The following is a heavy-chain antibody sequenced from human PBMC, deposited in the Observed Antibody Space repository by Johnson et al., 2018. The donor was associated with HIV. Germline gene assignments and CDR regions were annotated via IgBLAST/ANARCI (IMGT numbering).Heavy chain of an antibody. J-gene: IGHJ3*01. D-gene: IGHD2-15*01. V-gene: IGHV3-30-3*01. CDR2: MPYDGNNK. CDR3: ARDPFTPAGSDAFDV. Sequence: QVQLVESGGGVVQPGRSLRLSCAASGFTFSSYVIHWVRQAPGKGLEWVTVMPYDGNNKYYAASVKGRFTVSRDNSKNTVYLQMNSLRAEDTAVYYCARDPFTPAGSDAFDVWGQGTMVTVSS. CDR1: GFTFSSYV.